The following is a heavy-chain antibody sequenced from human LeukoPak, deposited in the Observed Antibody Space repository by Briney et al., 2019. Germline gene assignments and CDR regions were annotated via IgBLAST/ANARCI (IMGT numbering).Heavy chain of an antibody. J-gene: IGHJ4*02. D-gene: IGHD2-2*01. V-gene: IGHV4-31*03. CDR3: ARGLGQVVPAVDRFDY. CDR2: IYYSGST. CDR1: GGSISSGGYY. Sequence: SQTLSLTCTVSGGSISSGGYYWSWIRQHPGKGLEWIGYIYYSGSTYYNPSLKSRVTISVDTSKNQFSLKLSSVTAADTAVYYCARGLGQVVPAVDRFDYWGQGTLVTVSS.